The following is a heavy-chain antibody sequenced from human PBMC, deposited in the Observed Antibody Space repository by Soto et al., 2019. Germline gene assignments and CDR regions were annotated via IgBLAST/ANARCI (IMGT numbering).Heavy chain of an antibody. V-gene: IGHV1-18*01. CDR3: ARMVRGSNIYSYYYMDV. D-gene: IGHD3-10*01. CDR2: ISAHNGDT. J-gene: IGHJ6*03. Sequence: QVHLVQSGGEVKKPGASVKVSCKASGYTFTSHGISWVRQAPGHGLEWMGWISAHNGDTNYAQKLQGRVTVTTDTPTNTAYMGLRGLRSEDTAGYYCARMVRGSNIYSYYYMDVWGKGTTVTVSS. CDR1: GYTFTSHG.